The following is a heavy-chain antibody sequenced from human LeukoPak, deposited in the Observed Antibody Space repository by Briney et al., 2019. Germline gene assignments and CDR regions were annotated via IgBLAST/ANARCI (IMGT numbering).Heavy chain of an antibody. CDR3: ARDFPGGFDY. J-gene: IGHJ4*02. V-gene: IGHV4-34*01. CDR1: GGSFSGYY. CDR2: INHSGST. Sequence: SETLSLTCAVYGGSFSGYYWSWIRQPPGKGLEWIGEINHSGSTNYNPSLKSRVTISVDTSKNQFSLKLSSVTAADTAVYYCARDFPGGFDYWGQGTLVTVSS.